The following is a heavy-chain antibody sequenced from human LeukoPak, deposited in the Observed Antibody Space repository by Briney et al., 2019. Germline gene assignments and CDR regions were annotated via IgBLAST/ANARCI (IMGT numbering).Heavy chain of an antibody. CDR3: ARVMTTVVKGGGAFDI. D-gene: IGHD4-23*01. CDR2: ISSSSSYI. J-gene: IGHJ3*02. CDR1: GFTFSSYS. Sequence: PGGSLRLSCAASGFTFSSYSMNWVRQAPGKGLEWVSSISSSSSYIYYADSVKGRFTISRDNAKNSLYLQMNSLRAEDTAVYYCARVMTTVVKGGGAFDIWGQGTMVTVSS. V-gene: IGHV3-21*04.